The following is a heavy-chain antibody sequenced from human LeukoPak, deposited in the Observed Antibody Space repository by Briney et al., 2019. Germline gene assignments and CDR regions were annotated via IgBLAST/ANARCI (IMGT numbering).Heavy chain of an antibody. V-gene: IGHV1-46*03. CDR1: GYIFTSYY. CDR2: VYPSAGTS. CDR3: VREYHGGYFDF. D-gene: IGHD3-16*01. Sequence: GGSVTVSCKASGYIFTSYYMHWVRQAPGQGRDWLGVVYPSAGTSDPAQRFRARITLSDDTSTSTAYMELRSLKSEDTAIYFCVREYHGGYFDFWGQGTLVTVSS. J-gene: IGHJ4*02.